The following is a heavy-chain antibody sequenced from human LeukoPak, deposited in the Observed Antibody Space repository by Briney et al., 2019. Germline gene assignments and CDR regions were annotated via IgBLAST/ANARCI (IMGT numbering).Heavy chain of an antibody. Sequence: GSVKVSCKASGYTFTRYAMHWVPQAPGERVGWMGWINAGKGNTTSSQAFQGGVTITRDTSASTAYMELSSLRPEDMAVYYCARDETYYYDSSGYSLDYWGQGTLVTVSS. CDR3: ARDETYYYDSSGYSLDY. D-gene: IGHD3-22*01. CDR1: GYTFTRYA. CDR2: INAGKGNT. V-gene: IGHV1-3*03. J-gene: IGHJ4*02.